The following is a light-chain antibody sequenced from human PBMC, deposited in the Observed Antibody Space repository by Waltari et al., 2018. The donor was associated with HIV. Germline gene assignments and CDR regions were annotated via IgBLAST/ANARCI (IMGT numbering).Light chain of an antibody. V-gene: IGKV3-20*01. J-gene: IGKJ1*01. CDR1: QNEIGNY. Sequence: DILLTQSPGSLSLSPGERATLFCRASQNEIGNYLGWYQQKPGQAPRLLIYGASSRATGIPDRFSGSGSGTDFSLTITRLEPEDSAVYYCHQYASSPQSFGQGTKVEIK. CDR3: HQYASSPQS. CDR2: GAS.